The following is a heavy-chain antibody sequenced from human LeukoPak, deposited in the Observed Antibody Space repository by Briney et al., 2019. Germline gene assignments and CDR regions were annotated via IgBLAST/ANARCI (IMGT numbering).Heavy chain of an antibody. D-gene: IGHD6-13*01. Sequence: PGGSLRLSCAASGFTFSTYWMNWVRQAPGKGLVWVSRVNNDGSSTSYADSVKGRFTISRDNTKDTLYLQMNSLRAEDTAVYYCARDLNDLLQNYRSTWYPADYWGQGTLVTVSS. CDR2: VNNDGSST. J-gene: IGHJ4*02. V-gene: IGHV3-74*01. CDR3: ARDLNDLLQNYRSTWYPADY. CDR1: GFTFSTYW.